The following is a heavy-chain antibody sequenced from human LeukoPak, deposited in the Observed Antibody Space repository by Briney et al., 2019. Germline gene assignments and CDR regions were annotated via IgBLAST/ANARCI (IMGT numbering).Heavy chain of an antibody. J-gene: IGHJ4*02. CDR3: ARDRYGDFEDY. V-gene: IGHV4-30-4*08. D-gene: IGHD4-17*01. CDR1: GGSINTANYD. CDR2: ISYSGTP. Sequence: NPSETLSLTCNVSGGSINTANYDWTWIRQPPGKGLEWIGYISYSGTPYYNPSLNSRVTISLDTSKNQFSLRLNSVTAADTAMYYCARDRYGDFEDYWGEGTLVTVSS.